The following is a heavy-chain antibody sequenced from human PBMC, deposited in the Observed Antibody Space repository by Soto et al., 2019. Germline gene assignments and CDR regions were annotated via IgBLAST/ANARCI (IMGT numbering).Heavy chain of an antibody. CDR1: GFSLSTSGGG. CDR3: AQVYGGSDSFDY. V-gene: IGHV2-5*02. J-gene: IGHJ4*02. D-gene: IGHD3-10*01. Sequence: QITLKESGPTLVKPTQTLTLTCTFSGFSLSTSGGGVVWIRQPPGKALEWLALIYWDDDKRYSPSLENRRTITTDTPKNQVVLTMTSMHPVDPATYYCAQVYGGSDSFDYWGQGTLVTVSS. CDR2: IYWDDDK.